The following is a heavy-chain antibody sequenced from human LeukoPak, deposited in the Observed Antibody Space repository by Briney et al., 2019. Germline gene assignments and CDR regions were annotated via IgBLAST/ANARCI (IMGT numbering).Heavy chain of an antibody. CDR3: ATGFPARPLFDY. D-gene: IGHD6-6*01. Sequence: ASVKVSCKVSVYTLTELSMHWVRQAPGKGLEWMGGLDPEDGETIYAQKFQGRVTMTEDTSTDTAYMELSSLRSEDTAVYYCATGFPARPLFDYWGQGTLVTVSS. J-gene: IGHJ4*02. CDR2: LDPEDGET. V-gene: IGHV1-24*01. CDR1: VYTLTELS.